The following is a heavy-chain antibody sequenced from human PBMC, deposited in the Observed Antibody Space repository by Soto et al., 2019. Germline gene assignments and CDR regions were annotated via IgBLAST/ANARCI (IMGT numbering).Heavy chain of an antibody. D-gene: IGHD2-2*01. CDR2: IIPIFGTA. CDR3: AMGYCSSTSCYQDTYGMDV. Sequence: PVKVSCKASGGTFSSYAISWVRQAPGQGLEWMGGIIPIFGTANYAQKFQGRVTITADESTSTAYMELSSLRSEDTAVYYCAMGYCSSTSCYQDTYGMDVWGQGTTVTVSS. V-gene: IGHV1-69*13. CDR1: GGTFSSYA. J-gene: IGHJ6*02.